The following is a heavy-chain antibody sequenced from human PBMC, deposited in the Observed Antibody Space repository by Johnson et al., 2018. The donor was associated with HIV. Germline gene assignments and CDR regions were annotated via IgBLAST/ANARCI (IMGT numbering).Heavy chain of an antibody. V-gene: IGHV3-13*01. J-gene: IGHJ3*02. CDR1: GFTFSSYD. CDR3: ARVTNSDAFDI. Sequence: VQLVESGGGLVQPGGSLRLSCAASGFTFSSYDMHWVRQATGKGLEWVSAIGTAGDTYYPGSVQGRFTISRENAKNSLYLQMNSLRAGDTAVYYCARVTNSDAFDIWGQGTMVTVSS. CDR2: IGTAGDT. D-gene: IGHD2-8*01.